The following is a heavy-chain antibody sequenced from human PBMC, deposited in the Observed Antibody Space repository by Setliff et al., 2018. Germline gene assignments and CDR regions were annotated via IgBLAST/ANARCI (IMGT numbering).Heavy chain of an antibody. CDR1: GGSISTYY. V-gene: IGHV4-59*08. D-gene: IGHD3-22*01. CDR3: ATRTYYDSNGYYYAIAGPFDI. Sequence: SETLSLTCPVSGGSISTYYWSWIRQTPVKGLEWIGYAYYSGTTNYNPLFKSRVTISVDRPKNQFSLKLSSVTAADTAVYYCATRTYYDSNGYYYAIAGPFDIWGQGTMVTVSS. CDR2: AYYSGTT. J-gene: IGHJ3*02.